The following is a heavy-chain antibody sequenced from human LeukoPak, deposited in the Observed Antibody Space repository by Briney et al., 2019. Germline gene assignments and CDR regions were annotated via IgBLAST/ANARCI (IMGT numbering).Heavy chain of an antibody. D-gene: IGHD3/OR15-3a*01. Sequence: GGSLRLSCAASGFTFSEHYMDSVRQDPRKGLEWVGRTKTKADSYITEYAASVTGRFTIARDDSKSSLYLQMNSLKTEDTAVYYCVKDSPNWTVDYWGQGTLVTVAS. J-gene: IGHJ4*02. CDR1: GFTFSEHY. CDR3: VKDSPNWTVDY. CDR2: TKTKADSYIT. V-gene: IGHV3-72*01.